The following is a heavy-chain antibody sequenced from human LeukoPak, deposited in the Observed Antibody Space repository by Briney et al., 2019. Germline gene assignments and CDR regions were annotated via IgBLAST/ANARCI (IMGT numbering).Heavy chain of an antibody. J-gene: IGHJ3*02. V-gene: IGHV3-66*01. Sequence: PGGSPRLSCAASGFTVSSNYMSWVRQAPGKGLEWVSVIYSGGSTYYADSVKGRFTISRDNSKNTLYLQMNSLRAEDTAVYYCARDQGYSYGYWANQHDAFDIWGQGTMVTVSS. CDR2: IYSGGST. D-gene: IGHD5-18*01. CDR3: ARDQGYSYGYWANQHDAFDI. CDR1: GFTVSSNY.